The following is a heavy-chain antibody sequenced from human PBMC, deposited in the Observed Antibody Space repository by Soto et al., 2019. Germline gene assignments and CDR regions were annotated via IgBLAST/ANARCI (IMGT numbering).Heavy chain of an antibody. CDR2: ISSGGDTI. V-gene: IGHV3-48*02. J-gene: IGHJ6*02. CDR3: ARCSGNSCYSYGVDV. D-gene: IGHD2-15*01. Sequence: GGSLRLSCAASGFTLSSCGMNWVRQAPGKGLEWVSYISSGGDTIYYADSVKGRFTISRDNAKNSLFLQMNSLRDEDTAVYYCARCSGNSCYSYGVDVWGQGTKVTVSS. CDR1: GFTLSSCG.